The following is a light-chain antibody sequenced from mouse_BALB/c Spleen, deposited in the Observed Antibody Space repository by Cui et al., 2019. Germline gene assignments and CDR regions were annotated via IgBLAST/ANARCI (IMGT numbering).Light chain of an antibody. CDR1: SRVSSSY. CDR3: QQWSGYPYT. J-gene: IGKJ2*01. Sequence: ENVLTPSPAIMAASLGQKVTMTCSASSRVSSSYLHWYQQKSGASPKPLIHRTSNLASGVPARFSGSGSGTSYSLTISSVEAEDDATYYCQQWSGYPYTFGGGTKLEIK. V-gene: IGKV4-58*01. CDR2: RTS.